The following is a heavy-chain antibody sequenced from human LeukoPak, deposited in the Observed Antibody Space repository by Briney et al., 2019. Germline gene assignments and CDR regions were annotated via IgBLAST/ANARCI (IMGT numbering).Heavy chain of an antibody. CDR3: ARASYYDSRGYYSYYFDY. Sequence: SETLSLTCTVSGGSISSYYWSWIRQPPGKGLEWIGYIYYSGSTDYNPSLKSRVTISVDTSKNQFSLKLSSVTAADTALYYCARASYYDSRGYYSYYFDYWGQGTLVTVPS. CDR2: IYYSGST. D-gene: IGHD3-22*01. CDR1: GGSISSYY. V-gene: IGHV4-59*01. J-gene: IGHJ4*02.